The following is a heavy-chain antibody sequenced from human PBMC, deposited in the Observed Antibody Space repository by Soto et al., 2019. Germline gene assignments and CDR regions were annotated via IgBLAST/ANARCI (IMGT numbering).Heavy chain of an antibody. J-gene: IGHJ2*01. CDR1: GYTFTGYY. CDR3: ARDDRAAAGRSLGYCDR. V-gene: IGHV1-2*02. Sequence: GASVKVSCKASGYTFTGYYMHWVRQAPGQGLEWMGWINPNSGGTKYSQKFQGRVTITRDTSASTAYMELSSLRSEDTAVYHCARDDRAAAGRSLGYCDRGGRGTLVTGSS. D-gene: IGHD6-13*01. CDR2: INPNSGGT.